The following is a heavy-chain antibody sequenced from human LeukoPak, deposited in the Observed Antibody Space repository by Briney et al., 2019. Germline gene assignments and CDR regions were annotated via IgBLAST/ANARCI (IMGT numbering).Heavy chain of an antibody. Sequence: GGSLRLSCAASGFTFSYYSMNWVRQAPGKGLEWVSYISSSSDYIYYGDSVKGRFTISRDNAKNSLYLQMNSLRADDTAVYYCARLIRFLEWFGPTTPTKVFDPWGQGTLVTVSS. CDR3: ARLIRFLEWFGPTTPTKVFDP. J-gene: IGHJ5*02. CDR2: ISSSSDYI. CDR1: GFTFSYYS. V-gene: IGHV3-21*01. D-gene: IGHD3-3*01.